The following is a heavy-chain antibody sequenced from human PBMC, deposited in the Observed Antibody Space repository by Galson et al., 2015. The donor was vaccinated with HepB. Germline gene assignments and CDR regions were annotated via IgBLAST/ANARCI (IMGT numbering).Heavy chain of an antibody. CDR1: GFTFSRYG. D-gene: IGHD3-22*01. V-gene: IGHV3-30*18. CDR2: ISYDGSNK. Sequence: SLRLSCAASGFTFSRYGMHWVRQAPGKGLEWVAVISYDGSNKYYADSVKGRFTISRDNSKNTLYLQMNSLRAEDTAVYYCAKVWVYDSSGYHDYWGQGTLVTVSS. J-gene: IGHJ4*02. CDR3: AKVWVYDSSGYHDY.